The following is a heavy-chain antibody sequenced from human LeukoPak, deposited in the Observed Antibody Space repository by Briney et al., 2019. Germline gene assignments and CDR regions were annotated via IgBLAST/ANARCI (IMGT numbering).Heavy chain of an antibody. J-gene: IGHJ4*01. V-gene: IGHV3-7*01. Sequence: QPGGSLRLSCAASGFTFSNHWMNWVRQAPGKGLEWVASIKQDGGEKSYVDSVKGRFTISRDNPKNSLYLQMSSLRAEGTAVYYCARDGTAAGLYFDLWGQGTLVTVSS. CDR3: ARDGTAAGLYFDL. CDR2: IKQDGGEK. D-gene: IGHD6-13*01. CDR1: GFTFSNHW.